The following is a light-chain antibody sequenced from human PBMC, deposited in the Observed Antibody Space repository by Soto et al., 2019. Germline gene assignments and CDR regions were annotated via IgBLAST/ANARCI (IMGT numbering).Light chain of an antibody. CDR3: QQYGSSGT. CDR2: GAS. Sequence: EIVLTQSPGTLSFSPGERATLSCRASQSVSSSHLAWYQQKPGQAPRLLIYGASSRATGIPDRFSGSGSGTDFTLTISRLEPEDFAVYYCQQYGSSGTFGQGTKVDI. CDR1: QSVSSSH. J-gene: IGKJ1*01. V-gene: IGKV3-20*01.